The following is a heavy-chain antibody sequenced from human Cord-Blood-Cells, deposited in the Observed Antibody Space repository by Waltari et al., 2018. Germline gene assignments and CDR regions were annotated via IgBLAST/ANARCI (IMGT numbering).Heavy chain of an antibody. CDR2: ISGSGGST. J-gene: IGHJ4*02. CDR3: AKAPQRPRSTDSSGYWGGNGDY. CDR1: GFTFSSYA. V-gene: IGHV3-23*01. Sequence: EVQLLESGGGLVQPGGSLRLSCAASGFTFSSYAMSWVRQAPGKGLEWVSAISGSGGSTYYADAVKGRFTNSRDNSKNTLYLQMNSLRAEDTAVYYCAKAPQRPRSTDSSGYWGGNGDYWGQGTLVTVSS. D-gene: IGHD3-22*01.